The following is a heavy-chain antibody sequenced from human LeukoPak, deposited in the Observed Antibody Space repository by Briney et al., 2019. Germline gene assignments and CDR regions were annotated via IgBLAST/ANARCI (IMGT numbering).Heavy chain of an antibody. V-gene: IGHV1-2*02. J-gene: IGHJ4*02. CDR3: ARASAGIVVVVAAFDY. CDR2: INPNSGGT. D-gene: IGHD2-15*01. CDR1: GYTFTGYY. Sequence: ASVKVSRKASGYTFTGYYMHWVRQAPGQGLEWMGWINPNSGGTNYAQKFQGRVTMTRDTSISTAYMELSRLRSDDTAVYYCARASAGIVVVVAAFDYWGQGTLVTVSS.